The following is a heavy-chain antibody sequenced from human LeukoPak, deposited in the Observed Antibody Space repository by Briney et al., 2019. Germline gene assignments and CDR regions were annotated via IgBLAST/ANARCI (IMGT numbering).Heavy chain of an antibody. CDR2: INPNSGGT. D-gene: IGHD2-2*01. J-gene: IGHJ6*03. Sequence: ASVKVSCKASGYTLTGYYMHWVRQAPGQGLEWTGWINPNSGGTNYAQKFQGRVTMTRDTSISTVYMELSRLRSDDTAVYYCARDDAPRIVVVPAATYYYYYYMDVWGKGTTVTVSS. CDR3: ARDDAPRIVVVPAATYYYYYYMDV. V-gene: IGHV1-2*02. CDR1: GYTLTGYY.